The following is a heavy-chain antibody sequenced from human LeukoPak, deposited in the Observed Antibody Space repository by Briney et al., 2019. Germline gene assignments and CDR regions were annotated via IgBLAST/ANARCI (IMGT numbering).Heavy chain of an antibody. CDR1: GYTFIDYY. V-gene: IGHV1-2*02. CDR3: ARGGDSSGWYVDY. Sequence: ASVRVSCKASGYTFIDYYIHWVRPAPGQGLEGMGWINPNSGGTNYAQKFQDRVTVTSDTSITTAYMELSRLRSDDTAVYYCARGGDSSGWYVDYWGQGSLVTVSS. CDR2: INPNSGGT. J-gene: IGHJ4*02. D-gene: IGHD6-19*01.